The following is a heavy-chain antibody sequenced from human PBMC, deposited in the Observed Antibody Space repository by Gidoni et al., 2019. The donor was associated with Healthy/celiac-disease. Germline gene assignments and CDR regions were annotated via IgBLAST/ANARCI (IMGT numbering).Heavy chain of an antibody. J-gene: IGHJ4*02. CDR1: GCTFSSYA. Sequence: QVQLVESGGGVVQPGRSLRLSCAAAGCTFSSYAMPWVRQAPGKGLEWVAGISYDGRNKYYADSVKGRFTISRDNSKNTLYLQMNSLRAEDTAVYYCATLEVPDYGDYVFDYWGQGTLVTVSS. CDR2: ISYDGRNK. D-gene: IGHD4-17*01. CDR3: ATLEVPDYGDYVFDY. V-gene: IGHV3-30-3*01.